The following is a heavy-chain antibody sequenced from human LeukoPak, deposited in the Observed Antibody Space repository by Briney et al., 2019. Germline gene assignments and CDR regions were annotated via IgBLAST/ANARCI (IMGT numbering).Heavy chain of an antibody. CDR2: IYPGDSDA. CDR1: GYRFTSYW. Sequence: GESLKISCKGSGYRFTSYWIGWVRQMPGKGREWMGIIYPGDSDARYSPSFQGQVTISSDKSISTAYLQWSSLKASDTAIYYCARLVGAPSWFDPWGQGTLVTVSS. V-gene: IGHV5-51*01. CDR3: ARLVGAPSWFDP. D-gene: IGHD1-26*01. J-gene: IGHJ5*02.